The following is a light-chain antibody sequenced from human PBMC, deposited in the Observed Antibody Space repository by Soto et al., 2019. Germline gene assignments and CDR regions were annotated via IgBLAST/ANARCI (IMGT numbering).Light chain of an antibody. Sequence: QSALTQPPSASGSPGQPVTISCTGTSSDVGGYDFVSWYQQHPDKAPKLMIYEVSKRPSGVPDRFSGSKSGNTASLTVAGLHAEDEADYYCSSYVGSNSLVFGGGTKLTVL. V-gene: IGLV2-8*01. CDR2: EVS. CDR1: SSDVGGYDF. CDR3: SSYVGSNSLV. J-gene: IGLJ2*01.